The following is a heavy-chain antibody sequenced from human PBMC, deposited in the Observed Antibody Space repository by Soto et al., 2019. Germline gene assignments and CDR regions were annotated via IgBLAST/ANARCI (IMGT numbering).Heavy chain of an antibody. CDR1: GGSFSGYY. D-gene: IGHD3-3*01. CDR2: INHSGST. CDR3: AGLLRTRNGGGFSGYYRPPYYYYYYGMDV. J-gene: IGHJ6*02. V-gene: IGHV4-34*01. Sequence: QVQLQQWGAGLLKPSETLSLTCAVYGGSFSGYYWSWIRQPPGKGLEWIGEINHSGSTNYNPSLKSRVTISVDTSKNQFSLKLSSVTAADTAVYYCAGLLRTRNGGGFSGYYRPPYYYYYYGMDVWGQGTTVTVSS.